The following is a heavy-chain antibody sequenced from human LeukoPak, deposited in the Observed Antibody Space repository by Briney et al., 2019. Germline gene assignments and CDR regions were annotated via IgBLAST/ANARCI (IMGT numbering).Heavy chain of an antibody. CDR3: ARQVVAVAGTGYFDY. V-gene: IGHV4-59*08. CDR2: IYYSGST. D-gene: IGHD6-19*01. CDR1: GGSISSYY. J-gene: IGHJ4*02. Sequence: PSETLSLTCTVSGGSISSYYWSWIRQPPGKGLDWIGHIYYSGSTHYNPSLKSRVTISVDTSKNQFSLKLSSVTAADTAVDFCARQVVAVAGTGYFDYWGQGTLVTVSS.